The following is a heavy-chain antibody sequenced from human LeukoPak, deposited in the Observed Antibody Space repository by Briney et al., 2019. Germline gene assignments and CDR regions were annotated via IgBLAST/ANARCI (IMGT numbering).Heavy chain of an antibody. CDR3: ARQRGTYLSDWNFDY. CDR1: GGSISRYY. D-gene: IGHD3-16*01. V-gene: IGHV4-59*01. CDR2: IYHSGTT. J-gene: IGHJ4*02. Sequence: KPSETLSLTCTVSGGSISRYYWTWIRQPPGKGLEWIGYIYHSGTTNYNPSLKSRVTISVDTSKNQFSLTLSSVTAADTAMYYCARQRGTYLSDWNFDYWGQGTPVTVSS.